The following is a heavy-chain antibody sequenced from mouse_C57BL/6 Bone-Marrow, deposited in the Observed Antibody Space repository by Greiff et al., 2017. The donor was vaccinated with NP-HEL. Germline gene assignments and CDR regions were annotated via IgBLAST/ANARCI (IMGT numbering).Heavy chain of an antibody. J-gene: IGHJ3*01. Sequence: QVQLKQPGAELVKPGASVKLSCKASGYTFTSYWMHWVKQRPGQGLEWIGMIHPNSGSTNYNEKFKSKATLTVDKSSSTAYMQLSSLTSEDSAVYYCARRGYDGYYPFAYWGQGTLVTVSA. CDR3: ARRGYDGYYPFAY. CDR1: GYTFTSYW. D-gene: IGHD2-3*01. CDR2: IHPNSGST. V-gene: IGHV1-64*01.